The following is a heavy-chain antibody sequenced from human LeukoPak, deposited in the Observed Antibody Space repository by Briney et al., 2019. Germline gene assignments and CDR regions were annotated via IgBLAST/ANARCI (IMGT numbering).Heavy chain of an antibody. CDR3: ATGGVVNWFDP. J-gene: IGHJ5*02. CDR2: FDPEDGET. Sequence: ASVKVSCRVSGYTLTELSMHWVRQAPGKGLEWMGGFDPEDGETIYAQKFQGRVTMAEDTSTDTTYMELSSLRSEDTAVYYCATGGVVNWFDPWGQGTLVTVSS. V-gene: IGHV1-24*01. CDR1: GYTLTELS. D-gene: IGHD3-22*01.